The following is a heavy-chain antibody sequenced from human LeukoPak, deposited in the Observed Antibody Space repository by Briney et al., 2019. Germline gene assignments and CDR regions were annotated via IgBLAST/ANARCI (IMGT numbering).Heavy chain of an antibody. D-gene: IGHD1-26*01. CDR2: IYYSGST. V-gene: IGHV4-38-2*02. J-gene: IGHJ4*02. CDR3: ARGGLSTDY. CDR1: DYSISSGYY. Sequence: PSETLSLTCSVSDYSISSGYYWGWIRQPPGKGLEWIGYIYYSGSTNYNPSLKSRVTISVDTSKNQFSLKLSSVTAADTAVYYCARGGLSTDYWGQGTLVTVSS.